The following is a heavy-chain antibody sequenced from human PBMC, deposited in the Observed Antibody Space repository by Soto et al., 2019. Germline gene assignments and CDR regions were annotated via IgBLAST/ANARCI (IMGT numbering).Heavy chain of an antibody. CDR3: VKGNGEGDY. Sequence: VQLLESGGGLVQPGGSLRLSCVVSGFTLGNYGVTWVRQAPGTGMEWVSGFSGGSGTTHYRDAVKGGVTISRDDSKSTVYLQMNSREVEDTAVYYCVKGNGEGDYWGQGMLVTVAS. V-gene: IGHV3-23*01. D-gene: IGHD1-1*01. CDR2: FSGGSGTT. CDR1: GFTLGNYG. J-gene: IGHJ4*02.